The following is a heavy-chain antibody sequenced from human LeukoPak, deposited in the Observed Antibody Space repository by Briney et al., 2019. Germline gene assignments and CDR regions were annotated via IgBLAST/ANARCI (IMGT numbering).Heavy chain of an antibody. D-gene: IGHD3-22*01. Sequence: SETLSLTCSVSGASVSDGNYYWSWIRQPPGKGLECIGYMFYSESTKYNPSLKSRVTISVDKSKNQFSLHMSSVTAADTAVYYCARGYYDSSGYYYFDYWGQRTLVTVSS. CDR3: ARGYYDSSGYYYFDY. V-gene: IGHV4-61*01. CDR1: GASVSDGNYY. CDR2: MFYSEST. J-gene: IGHJ4*02.